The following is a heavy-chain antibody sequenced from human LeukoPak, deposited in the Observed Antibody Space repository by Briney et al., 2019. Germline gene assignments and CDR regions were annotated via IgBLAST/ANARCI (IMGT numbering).Heavy chain of an antibody. J-gene: IGHJ3*02. V-gene: IGHV1-24*01. CDR2: FDPEDGET. CDR3: ATLPYCGGDCYSPQGAFDI. D-gene: IGHD2-21*02. Sequence: GASVKVSCKVSGYTLTELSMHWVRQAPGKGLEWMGGFDPEDGETIYAQKFQGRVTMTEDTSTDTAYMELSSLRSEDTAVYYCATLPYCGGDCYSPQGAFDIWGQGTMVTVSS. CDR1: GYTLTELS.